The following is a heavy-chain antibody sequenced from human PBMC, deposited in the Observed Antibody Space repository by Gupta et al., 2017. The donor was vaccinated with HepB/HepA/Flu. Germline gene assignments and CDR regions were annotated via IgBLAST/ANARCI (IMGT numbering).Heavy chain of an antibody. Sequence: EVQLLESGGGLVQPGGSLRLSCAASGFTFSLYVMTWVRQAPGKGLEWVSLITGSGTRTYYAEYVKGRFTISRDNSKNTVYVQMNSLRAEDTAVYYCARVRYYYESGDYYDAFDIWGQGTMVTVSS. V-gene: IGHV3-23*01. D-gene: IGHD3-22*01. CDR2: ITGSGTRT. CDR3: ARVRYYYESGDYYDAFDI. J-gene: IGHJ3*02. CDR1: GFTFSLYV.